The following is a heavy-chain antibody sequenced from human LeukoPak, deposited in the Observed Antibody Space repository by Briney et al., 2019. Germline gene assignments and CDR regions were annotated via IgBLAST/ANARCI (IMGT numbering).Heavy chain of an antibody. V-gene: IGHV1-18*01. CDR2: ISAYNGNT. CDR3: ERDGHCTNGVCHYNGMDV. CDR1: GYTFTSYC. Sequence: ASVKVSCKASGYTFTSYCISWVRQAPGQGLEGMGWISAYNGNTNYAQKLQGRVTMTTDTSTSTAYMELRSLRSDDTDVYYCERDGHCTNGVCHYNGMDVWGQGTTVTVSS. D-gene: IGHD2-8*01. J-gene: IGHJ6*02.